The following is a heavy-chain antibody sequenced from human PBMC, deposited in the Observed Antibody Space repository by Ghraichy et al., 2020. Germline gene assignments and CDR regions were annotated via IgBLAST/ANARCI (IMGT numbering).Heavy chain of an antibody. V-gene: IGHV4-59*01. Sequence: SETLSLTCTVSGGSISSYYWSWIRQPPGKGLEWIGYIYYSGSTNYNPSLKSRVTISVDTSKNQFSLKLSSVTAADPAVYYCAREAYSSGWYGQHYFDYWGQGTLVTVSS. D-gene: IGHD6-19*01. CDR2: IYYSGST. CDR3: AREAYSSGWYGQHYFDY. J-gene: IGHJ4*02. CDR1: GGSISSYY.